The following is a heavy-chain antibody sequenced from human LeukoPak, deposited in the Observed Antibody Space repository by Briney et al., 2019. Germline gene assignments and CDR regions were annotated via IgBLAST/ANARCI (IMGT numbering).Heavy chain of an antibody. CDR3: ARDRGYSYGPDY. CDR2: IYYSGST. CDR1: GGSISSGDYY. D-gene: IGHD5-18*01. V-gene: IGHV4-30-4*08. Sequence: PSETLSLTCTVSGGSISSGDYYWSWIRQPPGKGLEWIGYIYYSGSTYYNPSLKSRVTISVDTSKNQFSLKLSSVTAADTAVYYCARDRGYSYGPDYWGQGTLVTVS. J-gene: IGHJ4*02.